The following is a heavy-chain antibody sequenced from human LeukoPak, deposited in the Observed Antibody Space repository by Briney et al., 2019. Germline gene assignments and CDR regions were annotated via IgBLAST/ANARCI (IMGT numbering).Heavy chain of an antibody. Sequence: GGSLRLSCAASGFTFSSFAMSWVRQAPGKGLEWVCTISGLGDNTYYADSVKGGFTISRDNSRDTLYFQMNSLIYEDTAVYYCAKTGFQWGEYFYYMDVWGKGTTVTVSS. J-gene: IGHJ6*03. CDR1: GFTFSSFA. V-gene: IGHV3-23*01. CDR3: AKTGFQWGEYFYYMDV. CDR2: ISGLGDNT. D-gene: IGHD1-14*01.